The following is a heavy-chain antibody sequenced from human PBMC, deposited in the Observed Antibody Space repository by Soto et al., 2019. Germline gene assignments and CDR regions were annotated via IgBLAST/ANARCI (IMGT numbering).Heavy chain of an antibody. Sequence: GGSLGLSCEASGFTFSHYVMTWVRQAPGKGLVWVSSISSSGGTTYYADSVKGRFTISRDNSKNTLYLQMNSLRAEDTAVYYCAKVPTETSINMGPDYFDFWGQGALVTVS. CDR2: ISSSGGTT. CDR3: AKVPTETSINMGPDYFDF. CDR1: GFTFSHYV. D-gene: IGHD4-4*01. V-gene: IGHV3-23*01. J-gene: IGHJ4*02.